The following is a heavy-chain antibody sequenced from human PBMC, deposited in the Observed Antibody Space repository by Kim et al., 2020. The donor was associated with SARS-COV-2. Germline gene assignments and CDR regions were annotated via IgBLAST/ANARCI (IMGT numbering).Heavy chain of an antibody. Sequence: SETLSLTCTVSGGSISSSSYYWGWIRQPPGKGLEWIGSIYYSGSTYYNPSLKSRVTISVDTSKNQFSLKLSSVTAADAAVYYCARRGATVGTFDYWGQGT. J-gene: IGHJ4*02. V-gene: IGHV4-39*01. CDR3: ARRGATVGTFDY. CDR2: IYYSGST. D-gene: IGHD4-17*01. CDR1: GGSISSSSYY.